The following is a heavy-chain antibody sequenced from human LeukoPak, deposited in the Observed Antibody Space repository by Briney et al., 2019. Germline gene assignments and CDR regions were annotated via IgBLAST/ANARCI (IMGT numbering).Heavy chain of an antibody. D-gene: IGHD5-18*01. CDR3: ASVDPSIGTNY. CDR2: IYHSGTT. V-gene: IGHV4-38-2*01. J-gene: IGHJ4*02. CDR1: GYSISSGYY. Sequence: SETLSLTCAVSGYSISSGYYWGWIRQPPGKGLEWIGSIYHSGTTYYNPSLKSRVTISLDTSEYQFSLRLSSVTAADTAVYYCASVDPSIGTNYWGQGALVTVSS.